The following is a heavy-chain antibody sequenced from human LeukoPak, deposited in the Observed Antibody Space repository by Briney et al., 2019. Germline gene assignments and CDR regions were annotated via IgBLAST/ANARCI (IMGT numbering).Heavy chain of an antibody. Sequence: PSQTLSLTCTVSGGAISRGSYYWSWIRQPAGKGLEWIGRIHTTGGTNYNPFLKSRVAISVDTSKNQLSLKLSSVTAADSAVYYCARESNYYGSGSGWFDPWGQGTLVTVSS. CDR1: GGAISRGSYY. J-gene: IGHJ5*02. V-gene: IGHV4-61*02. CDR3: ARESNYYGSGSGWFDP. CDR2: IHTTGGT. D-gene: IGHD3-10*01.